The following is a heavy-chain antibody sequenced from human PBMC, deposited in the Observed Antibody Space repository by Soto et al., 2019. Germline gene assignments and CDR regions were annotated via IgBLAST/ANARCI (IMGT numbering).Heavy chain of an antibody. J-gene: IGHJ4*02. CDR3: ARCMGFDGSGYAFFDS. CDR2: VSRSSSYI. V-gene: IGHV3-21*01. Sequence: PGGSLRLFCAASGFTFSGHTINWVRQAPGKGLEWVSSVSRSSSYIYYADSVKGRFTVSRDDAEKSLYLQMNSLRAEDTAIYYCARCMGFDGSGYAFFDSWGQGTQVTVSS. CDR1: GFTFSGHT. D-gene: IGHD3-10*01.